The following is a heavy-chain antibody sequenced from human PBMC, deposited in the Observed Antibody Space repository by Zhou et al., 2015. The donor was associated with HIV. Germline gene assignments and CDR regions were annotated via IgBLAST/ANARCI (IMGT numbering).Heavy chain of an antibody. CDR1: GGTFSSYA. Sequence: QVQLVQSGAEVKKPGSSVKVSCKASGGTFSSYAISWVRQAPGQGLEWMGGIIPIFGTANYAQKFQGWVTMTRDTSITTAYMELSRLRSDDTAVYYCARERGRYCSGGSCYIDYWGQGTLVTVSS. J-gene: IGHJ4*02. V-gene: IGHV1-69*06. D-gene: IGHD2-15*01. CDR2: IIPIFGTA. CDR3: ARERGRYCSGGSCYIDY.